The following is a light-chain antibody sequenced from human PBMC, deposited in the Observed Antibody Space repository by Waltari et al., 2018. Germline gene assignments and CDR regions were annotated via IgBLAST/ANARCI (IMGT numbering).Light chain of an antibody. CDR1: HSVSTNA. J-gene: IGKJ4*01. Sequence: RHGHSVSTNALNWYQQKPGQSPRVRIDSTYNRATGIPDRFSGSGSGTDFTLTINRVEPEDFAMYYCKQYDGIVVTFGGGTKVEI. CDR2: STY. CDR3: KQYDGIVVT. V-gene: IGKV3-20*01.